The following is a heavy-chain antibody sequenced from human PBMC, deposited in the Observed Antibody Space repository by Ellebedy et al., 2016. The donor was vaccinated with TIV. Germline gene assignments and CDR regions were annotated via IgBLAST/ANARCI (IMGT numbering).Heavy chain of an antibody. V-gene: IGHV4-34*01. CDR1: GGSFSGYY. J-gene: IGHJ4*02. Sequence: SETLSLXCAVYGGSFSGYYWSWIRQPPGKGLEWIGEINHSGSTNYNPSLKSRVTISVDTSKNQFSLKLSSVTAADTAVYYCARHLTIAVADYWGQGNLVTVSS. D-gene: IGHD6-19*01. CDR3: ARHLTIAVADY. CDR2: INHSGST.